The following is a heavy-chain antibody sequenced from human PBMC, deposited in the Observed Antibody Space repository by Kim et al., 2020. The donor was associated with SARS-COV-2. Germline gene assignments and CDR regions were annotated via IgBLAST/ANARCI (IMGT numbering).Heavy chain of an antibody. CDR3: ARDVGDRRNYWYFDF. CDR1: GYTFTSHF. D-gene: IGHD3-16*01. J-gene: IGHJ2*01. CDR2: SDPITGLT. V-gene: IGHV1-2*02. Sequence: ASVKVSCKTSGYTFTSHFIHWVRQAPGQGLEWMGWSDPITGLTRSPQEFQGRVTMTRDTSTTTFSMELHNLRSDDTAMYYCARDVGDRRNYWYFDFWGRGTPVTVSS.